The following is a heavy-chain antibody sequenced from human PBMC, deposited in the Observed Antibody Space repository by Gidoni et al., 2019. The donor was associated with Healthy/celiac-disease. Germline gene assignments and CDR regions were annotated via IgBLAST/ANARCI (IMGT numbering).Heavy chain of an antibody. J-gene: IGHJ4*02. Sequence: QVQLVESGGGVVQPGRSLRLSCADPGFTFSSYAMHWVRQAPGKGLAWVAVISYDGSNKYYADSVKGRFTISRDNSKNTLYLQMNSLRAEDTAVYYCARGGGYEIIDYWGQGTLVTVSS. CDR2: ISYDGSNK. CDR1: GFTFSSYA. D-gene: IGHD5-12*01. V-gene: IGHV3-30-3*01. CDR3: ARGGGYEIIDY.